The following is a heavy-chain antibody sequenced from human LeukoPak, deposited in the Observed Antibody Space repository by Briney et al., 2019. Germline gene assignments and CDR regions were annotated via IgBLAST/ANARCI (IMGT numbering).Heavy chain of an antibody. D-gene: IGHD3-22*01. CDR2: IYYSGST. CDR3: AISSGYPLPSYFDY. CDR1: GGSISSYY. Sequence: SETLSLTCTVSGGSISSYYWSWIRQPPGKGLEWIGYIYYSGSTNYNPSLKSRVTISVDTSKNQFSLKLSSVTVADTAVYYCAISSGYPLPSYFDYWGQGTLVTVSS. J-gene: IGHJ4*02. V-gene: IGHV4-59*01.